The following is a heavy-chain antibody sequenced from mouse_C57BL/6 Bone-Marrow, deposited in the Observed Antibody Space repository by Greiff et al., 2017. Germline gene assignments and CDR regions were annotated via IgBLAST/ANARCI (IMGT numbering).Heavy chain of an antibody. V-gene: IGHV1-52*01. CDR1: GYTFTSYW. CDR2: IDPSDSET. Sequence: QVHVKQPGAELVRPGSSVKLSCKASGYTFTSYWMHWVKQRPIQGLEWIGNIDPSDSETHYNQKFKDKATLTVDKSSSTAYMQLSSLTSEDSAVYDCARDFYYYGTWYFDVWGTGTTVTVSS. J-gene: IGHJ1*03. D-gene: IGHD1-1*01. CDR3: ARDFYYYGTWYFDV.